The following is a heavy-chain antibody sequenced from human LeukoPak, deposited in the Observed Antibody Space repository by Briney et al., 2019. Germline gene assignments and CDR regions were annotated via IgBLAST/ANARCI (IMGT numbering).Heavy chain of an antibody. V-gene: IGHV3-11*01. CDR3: ARARGAFDI. CDR1: GLSVSDTY. J-gene: IGHJ3*02. CDR2: ISSSGSTI. Sequence: PGGSLRLSCAVSGLSVSDTYMTWVRQAPGKGLEWVSYISSSGSTIYYADSVKGRFTISRDNAKNSLYLQMNSLRAEDTAVYYCARARGAFDIWGQGTMVTVSS.